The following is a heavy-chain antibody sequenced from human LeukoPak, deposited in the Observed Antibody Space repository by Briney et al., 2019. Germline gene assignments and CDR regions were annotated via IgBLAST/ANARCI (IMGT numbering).Heavy chain of an antibody. CDR2: IRAGGDRT. J-gene: IGHJ4*02. CDR3: AVLAVPAVGY. CDR1: GFIFSSYS. Sequence: GGSLRLSCAASGFIFSSYSMSWVRQAPGKGLEWVSTIRAGGDRTYYAESVKGRFTMSGDKSKNTLYLQMSNLRAEDTAVYHCAVLAVPAVGYWGQGTLVIVSS. D-gene: IGHD2-15*01. V-gene: IGHV3-23*01.